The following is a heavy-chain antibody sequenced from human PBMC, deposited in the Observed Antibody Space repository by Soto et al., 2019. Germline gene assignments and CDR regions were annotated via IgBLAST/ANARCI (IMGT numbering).Heavy chain of an antibody. Sequence: SQTLSLTCAISGDSVSSNSAAWNWIRQSPSRGLEWLGRTYYRSKWYNDYAVSVKSRIAINPDTSKNQFSLQLNSVTPEDTAVFFFVRGGWGSHWHFDLWGRGTLVTGSS. CDR2: TYYRSKWYN. D-gene: IGHD6-19*01. V-gene: IGHV6-1*01. CDR3: VRGGWGSHWHFDL. CDR1: GDSVSSNSAA. J-gene: IGHJ2*01.